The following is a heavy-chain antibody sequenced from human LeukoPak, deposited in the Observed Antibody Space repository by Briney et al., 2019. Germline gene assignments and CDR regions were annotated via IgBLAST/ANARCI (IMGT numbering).Heavy chain of an antibody. V-gene: IGHV3-73*01. Sequence: PAGSLRLSCAASGFTFSGSAMHWVRQASGKGLEWVGRIRSKANSYATAYAASVKGRFTISRDDSKNTAYLLMNSLKTEDTAVYYCTRHSYYDFWSGPTDLDAFDIWGQGTMVTVSS. CDR2: IRSKANSYAT. J-gene: IGHJ3*02. D-gene: IGHD3-3*01. CDR1: GFTFSGSA. CDR3: TRHSYYDFWSGPTDLDAFDI.